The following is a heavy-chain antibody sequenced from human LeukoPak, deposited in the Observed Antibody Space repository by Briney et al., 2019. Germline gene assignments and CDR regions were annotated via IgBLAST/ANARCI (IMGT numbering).Heavy chain of an antibody. CDR2: INPNSGGT. CDR1: GGTFSSYA. CDR3: ARDSSSSPY. D-gene: IGHD6-13*01. Sequence: ASVKVSCKASGGTFSSYAISWVRQAPGQGLEWMGRINPNSGGTNYAQKFQGRVTMTRDTSISTAYMELSRLRSDDTAVYYCARDSSSSPYWGQGTLVTVSS. V-gene: IGHV1-2*06. J-gene: IGHJ4*02.